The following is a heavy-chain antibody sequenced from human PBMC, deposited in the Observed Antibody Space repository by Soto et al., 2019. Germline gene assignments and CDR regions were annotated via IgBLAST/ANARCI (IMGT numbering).Heavy chain of an antibody. CDR2: IYYSGST. V-gene: IGHV4-31*03. D-gene: IGHD1-26*01. CDR3: ARDLPWELRSDAFDI. J-gene: IGHJ3*02. CDR1: GGSISSGGYY. Sequence: QVQLQESGPGLVKPSQTLSLTCTVSGGSISSGGYYWSWIRQHPGKGLEWIGYIYYSGSTYYNPSLESRVTISVDTSKNQFSLKLSSVTAADTAVYYCARDLPWELRSDAFDIWGQGTMVTVSS.